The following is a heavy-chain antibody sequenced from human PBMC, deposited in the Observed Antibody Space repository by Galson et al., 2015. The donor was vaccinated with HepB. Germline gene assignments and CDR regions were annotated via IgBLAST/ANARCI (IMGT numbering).Heavy chain of an antibody. V-gene: IGHV5-51*01. CDR1: GYSFTSYW. CDR2: IYPGDSDT. J-gene: IGHJ6*02. D-gene: IGHD6-6*01. CDR3: ARHVADTPLYSSSSPYYYYGMDV. Sequence: QSGAEVKKPGESLKISCKGSGYSFTSYWIGWVRQMPGKGPEWMGIIYPGDSDTRYSPSFQGQVTISADKSISTAYLQWSSLKASDTAMNYCARHVADTPLYSSSSPYYYYGMDVWGQGTTVTVSS.